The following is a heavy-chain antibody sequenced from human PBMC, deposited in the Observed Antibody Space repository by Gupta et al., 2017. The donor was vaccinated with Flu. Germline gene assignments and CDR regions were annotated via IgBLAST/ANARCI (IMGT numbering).Heavy chain of an antibody. Sequence: QLVQSGPELTRPGTSVKVSCKTSGFTFSSAAVQWVRQTRGQRLEWIGWIVVGSGGSDVAQTFQNRVMITSDISTSTTYMVLSSLRSDDTAIYYWAAARFNMAEWSCDLWGQGTKGTVSS. CDR2: IVVGSGGS. J-gene: IGHJ3*01. CDR3: AAARFNMAEWSCDL. D-gene: IGHD3-10*01. CDR1: GFTFSSAA. V-gene: IGHV1-58*01.